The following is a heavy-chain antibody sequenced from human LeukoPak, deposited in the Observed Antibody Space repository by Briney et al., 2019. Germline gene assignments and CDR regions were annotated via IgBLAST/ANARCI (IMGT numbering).Heavy chain of an antibody. Sequence: SETLSLTCIVSGGSINNYYWSWIRQAPGKGLEWFGYISYSGSTNYNPSLKSRVTISGDTPKNQVSLKLSSVTAADTAVYYCAREMEYYDSSGYYYRLGAFDLWGQGTMVTVSS. CDR2: ISYSGST. V-gene: IGHV4-59*01. CDR1: GGSINNYY. CDR3: AREMEYYDSSGYYYRLGAFDL. D-gene: IGHD3-22*01. J-gene: IGHJ3*01.